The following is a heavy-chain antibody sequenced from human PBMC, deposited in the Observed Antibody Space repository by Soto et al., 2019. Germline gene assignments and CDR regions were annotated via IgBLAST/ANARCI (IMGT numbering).Heavy chain of an antibody. Sequence: QVQLVQSGAEVKKPGASVKVSCRASGYTFTGYYMHWVRQAPGQGLEWMGWINPDSGGTDYAQKFQGRVTMTRDTSISTAYMEVSRLRSDDTAMYYCTTHAGYYYTDYWGQGTLVTVSS. CDR1: GYTFTGYY. CDR3: TTHAGYYYTDY. CDR2: INPDSGGT. J-gene: IGHJ4*02. V-gene: IGHV1-2*02. D-gene: IGHD3-9*01.